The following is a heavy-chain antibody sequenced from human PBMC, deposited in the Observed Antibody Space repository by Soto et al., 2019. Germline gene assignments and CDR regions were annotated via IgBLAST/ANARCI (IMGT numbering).Heavy chain of an antibody. Sequence: QVQLVQSGAEVKKPGASVKVSCKASGYSFTRYGISWVRQAPGQGLEWMGWISGYNANTNYPENLQGRVTMTTDTSTSTAYMEVRNLISDDTAVYYCARVGAVPYYYYGLDVWGQGTTVTVSS. D-gene: IGHD3-16*01. CDR3: ARVGAVPYYYYGLDV. CDR1: GYSFTRYG. V-gene: IGHV1-18*01. J-gene: IGHJ6*02. CDR2: ISGYNANT.